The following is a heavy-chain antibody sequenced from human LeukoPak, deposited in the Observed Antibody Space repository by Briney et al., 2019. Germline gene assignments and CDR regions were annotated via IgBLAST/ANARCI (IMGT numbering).Heavy chain of an antibody. CDR3: ARLPDSSGWYWSPMGYYGMDV. V-gene: IGHV4-59*08. Sequence: PSETLSLTCTVAARSIIRFSWGWIRQPPGGGREWVGYTYKGGRTDYNPSFKSRSTLPVDTSKNQFSLKLSSVTAADTAVYYCARLPDSSGWYWSPMGYYGMDVWGQGTTVTVSS. D-gene: IGHD6-19*01. CDR1: ARSIIRFS. CDR2: TYKGGRT. J-gene: IGHJ6*02.